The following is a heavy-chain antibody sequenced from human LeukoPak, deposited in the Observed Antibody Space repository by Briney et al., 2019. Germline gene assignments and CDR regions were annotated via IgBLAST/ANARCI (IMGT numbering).Heavy chain of an antibody. Sequence: GGSLRLSCAASGFTFSDYYMSWIRQAPGKGLEWVSYIATGGSAIYYADSVKGRFTISRDNAKNSLYLQMNSLRAEDMAVYYCVRGGYCSSTICYWYNAFDMWGQGTMVTVSS. D-gene: IGHD2-2*01. V-gene: IGHV3-11*04. CDR1: GFTFSDYY. CDR3: VRGGYCSSTICYWYNAFDM. J-gene: IGHJ3*02. CDR2: IATGGSAI.